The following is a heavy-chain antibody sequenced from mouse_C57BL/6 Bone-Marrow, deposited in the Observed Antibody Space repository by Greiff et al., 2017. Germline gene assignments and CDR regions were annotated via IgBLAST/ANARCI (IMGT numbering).Heavy chain of an antibody. CDR1: GYTFTSYG. J-gene: IGHJ2*01. CDR3: AAYDYDGA. D-gene: IGHD2-4*01. V-gene: IGHV1-81*01. Sequence: QVQLKESGAELARPGASVKLSCKASGYTFTSYGISWVKQRTGQGLEWIGEIYPRSGNTYYNEKFKGKATLTADKSSSTAYMELRSLTSEDSAVYFCAAYDYDGAWGQGTTLTVSS. CDR2: IYPRSGNT.